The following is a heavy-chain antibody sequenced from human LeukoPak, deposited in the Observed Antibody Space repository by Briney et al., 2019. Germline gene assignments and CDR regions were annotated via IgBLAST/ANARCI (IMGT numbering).Heavy chain of an antibody. CDR3: ARDRTDIVVVPAAKDAFDI. CDR2: ISAYNGNT. Sequence: GSVKVSCKASGYTFTSYGISWVRQAPGQGLEWMGWISAYNGNTNCAQKLQGRVTMTTDTSTSTAYMELRSLRSDDTAVYYCARDRTDIVVVPAAKDAFDIWGQGTMVTVSS. D-gene: IGHD2-2*01. V-gene: IGHV1-18*01. J-gene: IGHJ3*02. CDR1: GYTFTSYG.